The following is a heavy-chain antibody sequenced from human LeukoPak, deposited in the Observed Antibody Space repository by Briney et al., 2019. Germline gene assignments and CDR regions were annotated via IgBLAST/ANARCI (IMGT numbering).Heavy chain of an antibody. CDR2: ISGSGGST. V-gene: IGHV3-23*01. Sequence: GGSLILSCAVSGITLSNYGMSWVRQAPGKGLEWVAGISGSGGSTNYADSVKGRFSISRDNPKNTLYLQMNSLRAEDTAVYFCAKRGFVIRVILVGFHKEAYYFDSWGQGALVTVSS. CDR1: GITLSNYG. CDR3: AKRGFVIRVILVGFHKEAYYFDS. D-gene: IGHD3-22*01. J-gene: IGHJ4*02.